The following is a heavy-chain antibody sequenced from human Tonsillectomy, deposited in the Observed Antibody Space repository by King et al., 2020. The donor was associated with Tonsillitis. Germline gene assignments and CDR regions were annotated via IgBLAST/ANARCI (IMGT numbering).Heavy chain of an antibody. V-gene: IGHV4-61*02. D-gene: IGHD2-21*02. CDR1: GDSIRSGIYY. CDR3: AGTDCGGDCYPQRGLDY. J-gene: IGHJ4*02. Sequence: VQLQESGPGLVKPSQTLSLTCTVSGDSIRSGIYYWSWIRQPAGKGLEWIGRIYTSGSTSYNHSLKSRVTISVDTSKNQFSLMLSSVTAADTAVYYCAGTDCGGDCYPQRGLDYWGQGTLVTVSS. CDR2: IYTSGST.